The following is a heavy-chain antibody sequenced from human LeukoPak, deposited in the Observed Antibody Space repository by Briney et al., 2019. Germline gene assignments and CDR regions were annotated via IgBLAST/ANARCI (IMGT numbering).Heavy chain of an antibody. Sequence: GGSLRLSCAASGFTFSSYAMSWVRQAPGKGLEWVSAISGSGGSTYYADAVKGRFTISRDNSKNTLYMQMNSLRAEDTAVYHCAKDAYYGSGSYYSHYYWGQGTLVTVSS. V-gene: IGHV3-23*01. D-gene: IGHD3-10*01. J-gene: IGHJ4*02. CDR3: AKDAYYGSGSYYSHYY. CDR1: GFTFSSYA. CDR2: ISGSGGST.